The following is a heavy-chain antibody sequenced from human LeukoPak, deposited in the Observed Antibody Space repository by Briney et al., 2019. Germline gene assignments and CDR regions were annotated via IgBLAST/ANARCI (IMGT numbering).Heavy chain of an antibody. CDR2: INPNSGGT. D-gene: IGHD3-10*01. V-gene: IGHV1-2*02. J-gene: IGHJ5*02. Sequence: ASVKVSCKASGYTFTGYYMHWVRQAPGQGLEWMGWINPNSGGTNYAQKFQGRVTMARDTSISTAYMELSRLRSDDTAVYYCARVKTRMVRGVPLFDPWGQGTLVTVSS. CDR1: GYTFTGYY. CDR3: ARVKTRMVRGVPLFDP.